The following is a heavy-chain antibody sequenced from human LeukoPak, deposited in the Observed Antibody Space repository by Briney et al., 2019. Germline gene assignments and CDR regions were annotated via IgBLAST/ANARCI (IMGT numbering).Heavy chain of an antibody. CDR1: GGTFRSYG. Sequence: SVKVSCKTSGGTFRSYGLNWVRQAPGQGLEWLGGFIPILGIPKYAQNLQGRVTITADESTSTGYMELSSLRYEDTAVYYCARGLYCSSSTSCYDYGMDVWGQGTTVTVSS. CDR2: FIPILGIP. CDR3: ARGLYCSSSTSCYDYGMDV. J-gene: IGHJ6*02. D-gene: IGHD2-2*01. V-gene: IGHV1-69*01.